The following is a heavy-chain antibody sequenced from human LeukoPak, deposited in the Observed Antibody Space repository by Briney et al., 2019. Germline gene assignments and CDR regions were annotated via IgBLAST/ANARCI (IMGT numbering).Heavy chain of an antibody. CDR3: ARVHYGSGSSYYGMDV. CDR2: ISAYNGNT. J-gene: IGHJ6*02. D-gene: IGHD3-10*01. V-gene: IGHV1-18*01. CDR1: GYTFTSYG. Sequence: ASVKVSCKASGYTFTSYGISWVRQAPGQGLEWMGWISAYNGNTNYAQKLQGRVTITADKSTSTAYMELSSLRSEDTAVYYCARVHYGSGSSYYGMDVWGQGTTVTVSS.